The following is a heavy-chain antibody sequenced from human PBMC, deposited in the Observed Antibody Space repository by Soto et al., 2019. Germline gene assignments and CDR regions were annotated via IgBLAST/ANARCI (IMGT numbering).Heavy chain of an antibody. CDR3: AKKVNSGSGSQLFDY. J-gene: IGHJ4*02. V-gene: IGHV3-23*01. D-gene: IGHD3-10*01. CDR2: FRSGGDDDTT. Sequence: LRLSCAASGFTFSSYSMSWVRQAPGKGLEWVSGFRSGGDDDTTYYADSVRGRFTISRDNSKNTLFLQMNSLRAEDTAIYYCAKKVNSGSGSQLFDYWGQGTLVTVSS. CDR1: GFTFSSYS.